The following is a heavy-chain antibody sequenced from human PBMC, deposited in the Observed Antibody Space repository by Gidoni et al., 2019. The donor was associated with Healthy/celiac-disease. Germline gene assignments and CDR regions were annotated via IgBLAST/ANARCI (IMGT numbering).Heavy chain of an antibody. D-gene: IGHD3-22*01. CDR1: GFTVSSNY. J-gene: IGHJ3*02. V-gene: IGHV3-53*01. Sequence: EVQLVESGGGLIQPGGSLRLSCAASGFTVSSNYRSWVRQAPGKGLEWVSVIYSGGSTYYADSVKGRFTISRDNSKNTLYLQMNSLRAEDTAVYYCARHYYDSSGYYYVGYHDAFDIWGQGTMVTVSS. CDR3: ARHYYDSSGYYYVGYHDAFDI. CDR2: IYSGGST.